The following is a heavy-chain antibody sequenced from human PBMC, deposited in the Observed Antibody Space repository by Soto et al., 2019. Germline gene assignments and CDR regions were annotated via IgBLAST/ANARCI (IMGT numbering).Heavy chain of an antibody. V-gene: IGHV3-23*01. J-gene: IGHJ4*02. CDR2: INSSGGST. Sequence: EVQLLESGGGLVQPGGSLRLSCAAYGFTFSSYAMSWVRQAPGKGLEWVSTINSSGGSTYYADSVKGRFTISRDNAKTTLYLRMNSLRAEDTAVQYCAKGAGDYGSGSYPLRNRGQGTLVTVSS. CDR3: AKGAGDYGSGSYPLRN. CDR1: GFTFSSYA. D-gene: IGHD3-10*01.